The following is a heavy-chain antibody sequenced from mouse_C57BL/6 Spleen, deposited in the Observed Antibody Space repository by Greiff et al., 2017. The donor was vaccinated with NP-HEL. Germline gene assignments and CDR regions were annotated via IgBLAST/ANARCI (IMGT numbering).Heavy chain of an antibody. CDR3: TREGYYGHWYIEV. D-gene: IGHD1-1*01. CDR1: GFTFSSYA. Sequence: EVKLVESGEGLVKPGGSLKLSCAASGFTFSSYAMSWVRQTPEKRLEWVAYISSGGDYIYYADTVKGRFTISRDNARNTLYLQMSSLKSEDTAMYYSTREGYYGHWYIEVWGTGSTGTVSS. CDR2: ISSGGDYI. J-gene: IGHJ1*03. V-gene: IGHV5-9-1*02.